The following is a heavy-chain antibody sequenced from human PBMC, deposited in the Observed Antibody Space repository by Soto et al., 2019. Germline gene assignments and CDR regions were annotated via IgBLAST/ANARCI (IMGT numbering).Heavy chain of an antibody. J-gene: IGHJ4*02. CDR2: IYPRGGTT. CDR1: GYNFTSHY. D-gene: IGHD5-12*01. Sequence: ASVKVSCKASGYNFTSHYMHWVRQAPGQGLESMGIIYPRGGTTIYAQKFQGRVTMTRDTSTHTFYMELSSLSSKDTAVYFCARVSFETSGFADYWGQGTMVTVSS. V-gene: IGHV1-46*01. CDR3: ARVSFETSGFADY.